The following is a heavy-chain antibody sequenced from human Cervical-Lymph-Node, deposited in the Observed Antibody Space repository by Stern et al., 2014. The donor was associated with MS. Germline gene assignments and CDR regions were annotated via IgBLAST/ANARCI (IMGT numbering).Heavy chain of an antibody. Sequence: QVQLVQSGAEVKQPGSSVKVSCKASGDTFTDYAISWVRQAPGQGPEWMGGITHIFGSADYAQKFQGRLTITADKSTITAYMKLSSLTSEDTAVYYCAREVGSLAMDVWGQGTTVIVSS. CDR2: ITHIFGSA. CDR1: GDTFTDYA. CDR3: AREVGSLAMDV. D-gene: IGHD1-1*01. V-gene: IGHV1-69*06. J-gene: IGHJ6*01.